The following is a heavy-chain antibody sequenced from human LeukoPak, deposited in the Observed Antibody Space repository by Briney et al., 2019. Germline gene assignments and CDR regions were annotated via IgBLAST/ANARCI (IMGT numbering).Heavy chain of an antibody. V-gene: IGHV3-48*03. J-gene: IGHJ3*02. D-gene: IGHD5-12*01. CDR2: ISSSGSTI. Sequence: GGSLRLSCAASGFTLSSYEMNWVRQAPGKGLEWVSYISSSGSTIYYADSVKGRFTISRDNAKNSLYLQMNSLRAEDTAVYYCAREVDYIVATMDAFDIWGQGTMVTVSS. CDR1: GFTLSSYE. CDR3: AREVDYIVATMDAFDI.